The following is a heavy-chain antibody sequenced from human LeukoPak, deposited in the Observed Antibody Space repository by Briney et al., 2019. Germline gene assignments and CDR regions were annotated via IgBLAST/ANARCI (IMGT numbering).Heavy chain of an antibody. Sequence: GGSLRLSCAASGFTFSSYWMHWVRQAPGKGLVWVSRINSDGSSTSYADSVKGRFTISRDNAKNSLYLQMNSLRAEDTAVYYCATFAASDAFDIWGQGTMVTVSS. J-gene: IGHJ3*02. D-gene: IGHD3-16*01. V-gene: IGHV3-74*01. CDR1: GFTFSSYW. CDR3: ATFAASDAFDI. CDR2: INSDGSST.